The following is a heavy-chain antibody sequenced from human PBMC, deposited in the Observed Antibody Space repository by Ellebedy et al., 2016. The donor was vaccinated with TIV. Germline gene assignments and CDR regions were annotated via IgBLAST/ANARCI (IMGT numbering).Heavy chain of an antibody. Sequence: GESLKISCAASGFTFMNYAVSWVRQAPGKGLEWVSTISGSAGMTYYADSVRGRFTISRDNSGNTLFLHMKSLRAEDTAIYYCTKRAENWGFFDYWGQGARVTVSS. CDR1: GFTFMNYA. J-gene: IGHJ4*02. V-gene: IGHV3-23*01. D-gene: IGHD7-27*01. CDR3: TKRAENWGFFDY. CDR2: ISGSAGMT.